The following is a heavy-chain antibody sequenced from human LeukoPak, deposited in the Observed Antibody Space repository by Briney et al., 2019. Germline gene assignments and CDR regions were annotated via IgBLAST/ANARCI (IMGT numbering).Heavy chain of an antibody. CDR1: GLTFSNYW. J-gene: IGHJ4*02. Sequence: PGASLRLSCASSGLTFSNYWMSWVRQTPGKGLEWVAIIKQDGSEQYYVDSMEGRFTVSRDNPKHLLSLEMTNLRADRTDVHYCARYSGWSVDYWGQGALVTV. CDR3: ARYSGWSVDY. V-gene: IGHV3-7*01. D-gene: IGHD6-19*01. CDR2: IKQDGSEQ.